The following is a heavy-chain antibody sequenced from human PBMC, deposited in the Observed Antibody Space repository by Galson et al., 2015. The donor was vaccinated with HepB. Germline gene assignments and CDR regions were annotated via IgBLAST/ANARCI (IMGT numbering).Heavy chain of an antibody. CDR3: ARRAHDYGDTSYYYGMDV. D-gene: IGHD4-17*01. CDR2: MYSGGTT. CDR1: GFTVSSNY. Sequence: SLRLSCAASGFTVSSNYMSWVRQAPGKGLEWVSVMYSGGTTYYADSVKGRFTISRDNSKNTLHLQMNSLRAEDTAVYYCARRAHDYGDTSYYYGMDVWGQGTTVTVSS. V-gene: IGHV3-53*01. J-gene: IGHJ6*02.